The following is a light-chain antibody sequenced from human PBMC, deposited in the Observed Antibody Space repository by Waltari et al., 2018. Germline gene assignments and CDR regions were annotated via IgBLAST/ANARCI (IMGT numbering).Light chain of an antibody. V-gene: IGLV2-14*01. CDR2: EVS. J-gene: IGLJ2*01. Sequence: QSALTQPASVSGSPGQSITIPCTGTSSDVGGYNYVSWYQPPPGKAPKLMIYEVSNRPSGVSNRFSGSKSGNTASLTISGLQAEDEADYYCSSYTSSSTPVVFGGGTKLTVL. CDR3: SSYTSSSTPVV. CDR1: SSDVGGYNY.